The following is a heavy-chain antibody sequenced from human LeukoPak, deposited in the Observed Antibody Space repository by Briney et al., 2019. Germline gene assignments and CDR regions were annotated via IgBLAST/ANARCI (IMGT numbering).Heavy chain of an antibody. J-gene: IGHJ4*02. CDR3: AREQSSGYYYWNY. D-gene: IGHD3-22*01. V-gene: IGHV1-2*02. CDR1: GYTFTGYY. CDR2: INPNSGGT. Sequence: ASVKVSCKASGYTFTGYYMHWERQAPGQGLEWMGWINPNSGGTNYAQKFQGRVTMTRDTSISTAYMELSRLRSDDTAMYYCAREQSSGYYYWNYWGQGTLVTVSS.